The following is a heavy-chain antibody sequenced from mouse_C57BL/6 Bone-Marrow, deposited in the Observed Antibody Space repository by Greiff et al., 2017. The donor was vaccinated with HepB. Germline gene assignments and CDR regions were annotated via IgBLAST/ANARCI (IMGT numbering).Heavy chain of an antibody. CDR2: ISDGGSYT. D-gene: IGHD4-1*01. Sequence: EVQLQESGGGLVKPGGSLKLSCAASGFTFSSYAMSWVRQTPEKRLEWVATISDGGSYTYYPDNVKGRFTISRDNAKNNLYLQMSHLKSEDTAMYYCARDAWVYAMDYWGQGTSVTVSS. CDR3: ARDAWVYAMDY. V-gene: IGHV5-4*01. J-gene: IGHJ4*01. CDR1: GFTFSSYA.